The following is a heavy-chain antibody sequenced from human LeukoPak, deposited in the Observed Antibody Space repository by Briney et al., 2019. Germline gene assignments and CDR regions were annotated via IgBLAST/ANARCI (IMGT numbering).Heavy chain of an antibody. Sequence: GGSLRLSCAASGFTFSSYSMNWVRQAPGKGLEWVSSISSSSSYIYYADSVKGRFTISRDNAKNSLYLQMNSLRAEDTAVYYCARERYFYYDSNGLPYYFDYWGQGTLVTVPS. J-gene: IGHJ4*02. V-gene: IGHV3-21*01. CDR3: ARERYFYYDSNGLPYYFDY. D-gene: IGHD3-22*01. CDR2: ISSSSSYI. CDR1: GFTFSSYS.